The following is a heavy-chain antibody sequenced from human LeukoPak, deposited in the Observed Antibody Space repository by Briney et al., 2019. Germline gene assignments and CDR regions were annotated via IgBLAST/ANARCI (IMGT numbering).Heavy chain of an antibody. D-gene: IGHD3-22*01. CDR3: ARQRDYYDSSGHDYFDY. Sequence: SETLSLTCSVSGGSISSSGYFWGWIRQPPGKGLDWIGSIHYSGSTYYTPSLKSRVTISVDTSKNQFSLKLSSVTAADTAVYYCARQRDYYDSSGHDYFDYWGQGTLVTVSS. CDR2: IHYSGST. J-gene: IGHJ4*02. CDR1: GGSISSSGYF. V-gene: IGHV4-39*01.